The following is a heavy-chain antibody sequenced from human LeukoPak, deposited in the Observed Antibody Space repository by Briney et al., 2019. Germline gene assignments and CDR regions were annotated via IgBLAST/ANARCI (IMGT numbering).Heavy chain of an antibody. Sequence: PGGSLRLSCAASGFTFSSYGMHWVRQAPGKGLEWVAFIRYDGSNKYYADSVKGRFTISRDNSKNTLYLQMNSLRAEDTAVYYCARPLGGVVVASDYWGQGTLVTVSS. V-gene: IGHV3-30*02. D-gene: IGHD2-15*01. CDR3: ARPLGGVVVASDY. CDR1: GFTFSSYG. J-gene: IGHJ4*02. CDR2: IRYDGSNK.